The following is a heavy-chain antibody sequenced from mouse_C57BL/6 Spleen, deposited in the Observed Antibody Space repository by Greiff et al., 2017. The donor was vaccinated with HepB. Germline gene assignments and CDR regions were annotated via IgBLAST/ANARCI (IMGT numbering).Heavy chain of an antibody. CDR3: TRAQLGLYYFDY. D-gene: IGHD4-1*02. Sequence: EVKLMESGEGLVKPGGSLKLSCAASGFTFSSYAMSWVRQTPEKRLEWVAYISSGGDYIYYADTVKGRFTISRDNARNTLYLQMSSLKSEDTAMYYCTRAQLGLYYFDYWGQGTTLTVSS. J-gene: IGHJ2*01. V-gene: IGHV5-9-1*02. CDR1: GFTFSSYA. CDR2: ISSGGDYI.